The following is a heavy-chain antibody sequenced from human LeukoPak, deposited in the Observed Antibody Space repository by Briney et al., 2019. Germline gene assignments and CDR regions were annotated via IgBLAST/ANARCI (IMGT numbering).Heavy chain of an antibody. Sequence: GGSLRLSCAASGFTFSSYGMHWVRQAPGKGLEWVAVIWYDGSNKYYADSVKGRFTISRDNSKNTLYLQMNSLRAEDTAVYYCARDRQYCSGGSCYPSDAFDIWGQGTMVTVSS. CDR3: ARDRQYCSGGSCYPSDAFDI. V-gene: IGHV3-33*01. CDR2: IWYDGSNK. J-gene: IGHJ3*02. D-gene: IGHD2-15*01. CDR1: GFTFSSYG.